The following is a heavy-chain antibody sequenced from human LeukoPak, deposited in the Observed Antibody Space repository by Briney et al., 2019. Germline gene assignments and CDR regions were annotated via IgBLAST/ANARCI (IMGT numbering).Heavy chain of an antibody. CDR3: ATRRRYDYVWGSYPKGDYFDY. D-gene: IGHD3-16*02. Sequence: SETLSLTCTVSGASVGSAGYYWSWIRQPPGKGLEWIGEINHSGSTNYNPSLKSRVTISVDTSKNQFSLKLSSVTAADTAVYYCATRRRYDYVWGSYPKGDYFDYWGQGTLVTVSS. J-gene: IGHJ4*02. CDR1: GASVGSAGYY. CDR2: INHSGST. V-gene: IGHV4-34*01.